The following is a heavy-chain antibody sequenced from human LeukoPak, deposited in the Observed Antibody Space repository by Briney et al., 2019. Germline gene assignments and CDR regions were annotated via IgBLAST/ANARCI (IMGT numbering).Heavy chain of an antibody. CDR1: GGSISSSTW. Sequence: PSETLSLTCAVSGGSISSSTWWTWVRQPPGKGLEWVSIIYSGGSTYYADSVKGRFTISRDNSNNTLYLQMNSLRAEDTAVYYCAKNWNYDYWGQGTLVTVSS. CDR2: IYSGGST. CDR3: AKNWNYDY. V-gene: IGHV3-66*01. D-gene: IGHD1-7*01. J-gene: IGHJ4*02.